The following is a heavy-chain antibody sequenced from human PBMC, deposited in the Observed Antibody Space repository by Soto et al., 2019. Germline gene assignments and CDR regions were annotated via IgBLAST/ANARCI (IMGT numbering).Heavy chain of an antibody. J-gene: IGHJ4*02. V-gene: IGHV3-23*01. CDR3: AKVRIRSSLVRGVNDY. CDR2: IDDSGDST. CDR1: GFTFNNYA. D-gene: IGHD3-10*01. Sequence: VPLLESGGGLVQPGGSLRLSCAASGFTFNNYAMNWVRQAPGKGLEWISLIDDSGDSTYYADSVKGRFTISRDNSKNTLSLQMNSLRAEDTAVYYCAKVRIRSSLVRGVNDYWGQGTLVTVSS.